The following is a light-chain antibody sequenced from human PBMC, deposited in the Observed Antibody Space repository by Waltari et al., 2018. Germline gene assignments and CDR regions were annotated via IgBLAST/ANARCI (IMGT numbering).Light chain of an antibody. CDR3: SSRELSGHVV. Sequence: SSDLIQDPAVSVALGQTVRITCQGDILRPYYENWCRQKPGQPPELVIYGKNNRPSGIPDRFSASSSGNTASLIITGAQAEDEADYYCSSRELSGHVVFGGGTRLTVL. CDR1: ILRPYY. V-gene: IGLV3-19*01. CDR2: GKN. J-gene: IGLJ2*01.